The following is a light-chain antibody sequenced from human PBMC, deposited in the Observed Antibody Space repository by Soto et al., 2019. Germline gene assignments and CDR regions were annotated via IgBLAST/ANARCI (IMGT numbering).Light chain of an antibody. Sequence: EIVLTQSPATLSLSPGQRATLSCTSSQSVSSYLAWYQQKPGQAPRLLIYDASNRATGIPDRFSGSGSGTEFTLTISSLQSEDFAVYYCQQYNNWPPITFGQGTRLEIK. CDR3: QQYNNWPPIT. J-gene: IGKJ5*01. CDR1: QSVSSY. V-gene: IGKV3-11*01. CDR2: DAS.